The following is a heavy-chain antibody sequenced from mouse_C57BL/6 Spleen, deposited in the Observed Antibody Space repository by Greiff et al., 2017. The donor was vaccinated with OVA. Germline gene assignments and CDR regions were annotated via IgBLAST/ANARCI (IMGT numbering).Heavy chain of an antibody. V-gene: IGHV1-53*01. D-gene: IGHD2-4*01. CDR3: ARKYDYSYYFDY. Sequence: QVQLQQPGTELVKPGASVKLSCKASGYTFTSYWMHWVKQRPGQGLEWIGNINPSNGGTNYNEKFKSKATMTVDEASSTAYMQLSSLTSEDSAVYYCARKYDYSYYFDYWGQGTTLTVSS. CDR1: GYTFTSYW. J-gene: IGHJ2*01. CDR2: INPSNGGT.